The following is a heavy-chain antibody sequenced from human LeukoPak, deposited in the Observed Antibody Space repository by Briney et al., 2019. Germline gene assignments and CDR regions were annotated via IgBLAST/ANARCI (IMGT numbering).Heavy chain of an antibody. CDR3: AGGGLQSNYFDS. V-gene: IGHV4-34*01. J-gene: IGHJ4*02. Sequence: SETLSLTCAVYGGSFSGYYWSWIRQPPGKGLEWIGEITHSGDTTYNPSLKSRLTVSVDTSKNQFSLRLNSVTAADTALYYCAGGGLQSNYFDSWGQGTLVTVSP. CDR1: GGSFSGYY. CDR2: ITHSGDT. D-gene: IGHD2-15*01.